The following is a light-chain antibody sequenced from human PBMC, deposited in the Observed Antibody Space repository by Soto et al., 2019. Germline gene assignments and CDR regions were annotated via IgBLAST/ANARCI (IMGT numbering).Light chain of an antibody. CDR2: GAS. CDR1: QSINSN. V-gene: IGKV3D-15*01. Sequence: EIVMTQSPGTLSVSPGERAILSCRASQSINSNLAWYQQKPGQAPRLLIYGASIRATGIPARFSGSGSGTAFTITISSLQYEDFAVYYCQQYNNRPPLTFGEGTKVEI. J-gene: IGKJ4*01. CDR3: QQYNNRPPLT.